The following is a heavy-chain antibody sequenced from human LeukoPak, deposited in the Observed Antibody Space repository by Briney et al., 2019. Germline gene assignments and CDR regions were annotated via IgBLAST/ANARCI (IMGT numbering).Heavy chain of an antibody. Sequence: GGSLRLSCAASGFSFSSHATHWVRQAPGMGPEWVAVVSHNGNTKYYMDSVRGRFTISRDNSKSTFFLQLNGLRTGDTAVYYCARAIMGTENLDFWGQGTLVTVSS. CDR2: VSHNGNTK. CDR3: ARAIMGTENLDF. V-gene: IGHV3-30*10. J-gene: IGHJ4*02. D-gene: IGHD5-18*01. CDR1: GFSFSSHA.